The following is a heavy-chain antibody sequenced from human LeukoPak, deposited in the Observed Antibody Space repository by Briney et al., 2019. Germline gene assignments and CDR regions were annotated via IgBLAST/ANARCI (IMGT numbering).Heavy chain of an antibody. D-gene: IGHD3-22*01. CDR1: GGSFSGYY. CDR3: ARDRPYYYVSSGYPHFVY. CDR2: INHSGST. J-gene: IGHJ4*02. V-gene: IGHV4-34*01. Sequence: SETLSLTCAVYGGSFSGYYWSWIRQPPGKGLEWIGEINHSGSTNYNPSLKSRVTISVDTSKNQFSLKLSSVTAADTAVYYCARDRPYYYVSSGYPHFVYWGQGTLVTVSS.